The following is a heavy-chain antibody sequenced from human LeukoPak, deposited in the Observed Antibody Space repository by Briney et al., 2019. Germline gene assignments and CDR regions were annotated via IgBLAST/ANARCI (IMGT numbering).Heavy chain of an antibody. CDR1: GGSLSGYY. CDR3: ARTRDGYNWAFDY. J-gene: IGHJ4*02. V-gene: IGHV4-34*01. Sequence: SETLSLTCAVYGGSLSGYYWSWIRQPPGKGLEWIGEINHSGSTKYNPSLKSRVTISVDTSKNQFSLKLSSVTAADTAVYYCARTRDGYNWAFDYWGQGTLVTVST. CDR2: INHSGST. D-gene: IGHD5-24*01.